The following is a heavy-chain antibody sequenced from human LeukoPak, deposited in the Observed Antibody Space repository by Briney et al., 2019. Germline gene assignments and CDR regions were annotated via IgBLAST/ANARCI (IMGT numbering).Heavy chain of an antibody. CDR3: AKDAGDPVVMGPYYYYYGMYV. CDR1: GFTFSSYG. CDR2: ISYDGSNK. D-gene: IGHD3-16*02. J-gene: IGHJ6*02. Sequence: QPGRSLRLSCAASGFTFSSYGMHWVRQAPGKGLEWVAVISYDGSNKYYADSVKGRFTISRDNSKNTLYLQMNSLRAEDTAVYYCAKDAGDPVVMGPYYYYYGMYVWGQGTTVTVSS. V-gene: IGHV3-30*18.